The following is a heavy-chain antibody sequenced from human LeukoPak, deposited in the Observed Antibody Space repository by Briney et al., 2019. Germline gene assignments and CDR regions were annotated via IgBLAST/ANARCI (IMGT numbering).Heavy chain of an antibody. Sequence: SSETLSLTCTVSGGSISSGDYYWSWIRQPPGKGLEWIGYIYYSGSTYYNPSLKSRVTISVDTSKNQFSLKLSSVTAADTAVYYCASASDRDAFDIWGQGTMVTVSS. J-gene: IGHJ3*02. CDR3: ASASDRDAFDI. V-gene: IGHV4-30-4*08. CDR1: GGSISSGDYY. CDR2: IYYSGST.